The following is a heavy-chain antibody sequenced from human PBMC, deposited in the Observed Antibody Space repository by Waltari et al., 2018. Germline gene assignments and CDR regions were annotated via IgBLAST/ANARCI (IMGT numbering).Heavy chain of an antibody. CDR3: AAPGENDVEYLQH. J-gene: IGHJ1*01. CDR1: GFTFSSYW. CDR2: INGGHGRST. V-gene: IGHV3-74*01. D-gene: IGHD2-21*01. Sequence: EVQLVESGGGLVQPGGSLRLSCAASGFTFSSYWMHWVRQAPGKGLVWGLRINGGHGRSTSDADSVKGRFTVSRDNAKNTLYLQMDSLRAEDTALYYCAAPGENDVEYLQHWGQGTLVTVSS.